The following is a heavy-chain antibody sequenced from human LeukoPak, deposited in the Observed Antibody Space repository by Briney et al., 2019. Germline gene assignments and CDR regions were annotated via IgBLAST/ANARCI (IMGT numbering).Heavy chain of an antibody. CDR1: GVSFSNYA. D-gene: IGHD5-12*01. J-gene: IGHJ4*02. CDR2: VYEGGGRT. CDR3: AKEGRPNSGGGFYDY. V-gene: IGHV3-23*01. Sequence: GGSLRLSCVASGVSFSNYAMGWVRPAPGKGLEWVATVYEGGGRTYYADSVQGRFTMSRDNSRNTLYRQMNSLRVEDTAIYHGAKEGRPNSGGGFYDYWGQGTRVTVSS.